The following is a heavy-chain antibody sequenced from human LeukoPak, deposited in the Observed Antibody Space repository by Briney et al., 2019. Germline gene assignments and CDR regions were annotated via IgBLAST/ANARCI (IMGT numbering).Heavy chain of an antibody. D-gene: IGHD2-8*01. CDR3: ASGGGVLAAFDI. CDR2: IRSKANGYAT. Sequence: GGSLNLSCGASGFSFSAPSMHWVRQAPGKGLEWVGRIRSKANGYATHFAASVDGRFTVSRDDSKNTIYLHMNSLKTEDTGVYYCASGGGVLAAFDIWGQGTMVLVSS. V-gene: IGHV3-73*01. J-gene: IGHJ3*02. CDR1: GFSFSAPS.